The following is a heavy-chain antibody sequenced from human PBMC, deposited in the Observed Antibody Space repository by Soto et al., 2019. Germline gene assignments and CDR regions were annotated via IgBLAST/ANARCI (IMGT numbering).Heavy chain of an antibody. V-gene: IGHV3-30*04. D-gene: IGHD3-3*01. CDR1: GLTISMYA. J-gene: IGHJ4*02. CDR3: VRDMPYYDLWNGYSGIFDS. CDR2: ISEDGDNQ. Sequence: QVRLVESGGGLVQPGRSLRLSCEASGLTISMYAMHWVRQAPGKGLEWVAVISEDGDNQYYGDSVKGRCTISRDTSQNKLHLQMNSLRIGDTAFYYCVRDMPYYDLWNGYSGIFDSWGQGTLVTVSS.